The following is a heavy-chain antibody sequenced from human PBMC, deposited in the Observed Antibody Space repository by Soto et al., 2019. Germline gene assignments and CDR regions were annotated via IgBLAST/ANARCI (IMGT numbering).Heavy chain of an antibody. D-gene: IGHD3-16*02. Sequence: SVKVCCKASGGTFSSYAISWVRQAPGQGLEWMGGIIPLFGTANYAQKFQGRVTITADESTSTAYMELSSLRAEDTAVYYCASKMVTFAGVIESYGMDVWGQGTTVTVSS. J-gene: IGHJ6*02. CDR2: IIPLFGTA. CDR3: ASKMVTFAGVIESYGMDV. V-gene: IGHV1-69*13. CDR1: GGTFSSYA.